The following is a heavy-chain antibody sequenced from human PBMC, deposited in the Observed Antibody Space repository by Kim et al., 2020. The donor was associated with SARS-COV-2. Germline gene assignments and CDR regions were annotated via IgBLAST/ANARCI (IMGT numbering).Heavy chain of an antibody. J-gene: IGHJ4*02. V-gene: IGHV1-2*06. CDR1: GYTFIDHY. CDR2: IHPDTGET. D-gene: IGHD2-21*01. Sequence: ASVKVSCKASGYTFIDHYIHWVRQAPGQGLEWMGRIHPDTGETVYAQKFQGRVAMTRDTSVGTAYMALNALTSDHAAIYYCTKEERTPVGRAVRFRGQGT. CDR3: TKEERTPVGRAVRF.